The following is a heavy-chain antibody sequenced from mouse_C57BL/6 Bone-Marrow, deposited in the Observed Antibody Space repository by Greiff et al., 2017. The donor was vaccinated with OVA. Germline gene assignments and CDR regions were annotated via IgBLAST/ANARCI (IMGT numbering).Heavy chain of an antibody. CDR2: ILPGSGST. CDR1: GYTFTGYW. V-gene: IGHV1-9*01. D-gene: IGHD1-1*01. Sequence: QVQLQQSGAELMKPGASVKLSCKATGYTFTGYWIEWVKQRPGHGLEWIGEILPGSGSTNYNEKFKGKATFTADTSSNTAYMQLSSLTTEDSAIYYCARRALFDDSSQYYYAMDYWGQGTAVTVSS. J-gene: IGHJ4*01. CDR3: ARRALFDDSSQYYYAMDY.